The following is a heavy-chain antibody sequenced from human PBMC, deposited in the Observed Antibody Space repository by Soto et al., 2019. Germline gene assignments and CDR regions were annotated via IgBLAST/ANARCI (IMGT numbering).Heavy chain of an antibody. D-gene: IGHD2-15*01. CDR2: ISYDGSNK. Sequence: LRLSCAASGFTFSSYAMHWVRQAPGKGLEWVAVISYDGSNKYYADSVKGRFTISRDNSKNTLYLQMNSLRAEDTAVYYCAREGWVVAATRAHYGMDVWGQGTTVTVSS. V-gene: IGHV3-30-3*01. CDR1: GFTFSSYA. J-gene: IGHJ6*02. CDR3: AREGWVVAATRAHYGMDV.